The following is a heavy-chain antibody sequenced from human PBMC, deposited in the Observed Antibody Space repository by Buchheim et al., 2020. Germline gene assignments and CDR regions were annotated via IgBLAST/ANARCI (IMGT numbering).Heavy chain of an antibody. J-gene: IGHJ6*04. V-gene: IGHV3-30*03. Sequence: QVQLVESGGGVVQPGRSLRLSCAASGFTFSSYGMRWVRQAPGKGLEWVAVISYDGSNKYYADSVKGRFTISRDNAENSLYLEMNSLRDEDTGVYYCVRNMDVWGKGTT. CDR2: ISYDGSNK. CDR3: VRNMDV. CDR1: GFTFSSYG.